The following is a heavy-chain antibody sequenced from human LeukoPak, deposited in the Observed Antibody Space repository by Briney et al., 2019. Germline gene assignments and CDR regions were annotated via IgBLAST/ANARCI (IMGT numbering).Heavy chain of an antibody. CDR3: ASSAQYNWFDP. D-gene: IGHD3-22*01. V-gene: IGHV3-23*01. Sequence: GGSLRLSCAASGFSFSSCAMSWVRQAPGKGPQWVSGVSDGGNSRYYADSLKGRFTISRDNSKNTLHLLMNSLRAEDTAVFYCASSAQYNWFDPWGQGTLVTVSS. CDR2: VSDGGNSR. J-gene: IGHJ5*02. CDR1: GFSFSSCA.